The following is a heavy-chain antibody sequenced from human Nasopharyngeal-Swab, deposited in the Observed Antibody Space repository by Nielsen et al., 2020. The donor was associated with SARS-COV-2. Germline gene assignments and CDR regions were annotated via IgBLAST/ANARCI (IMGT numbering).Heavy chain of an antibody. Sequence: WIRQPPGKGLEWIGYIYYSGSTNYNPSLKSRVTISVDTSKNQFSLKLSSMTAADTAVYYCARGGGSGSYYNDDAFDIWGQGTMVTVSS. J-gene: IGHJ3*02. CDR3: ARGGGSGSYYNDDAFDI. V-gene: IGHV4-59*01. D-gene: IGHD3-10*01. CDR2: IYYSGST.